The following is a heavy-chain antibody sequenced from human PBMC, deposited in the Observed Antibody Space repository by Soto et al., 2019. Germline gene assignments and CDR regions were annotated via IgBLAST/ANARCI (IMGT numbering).Heavy chain of an antibody. J-gene: IGHJ4*02. D-gene: IGHD3-3*01. V-gene: IGHV3-48*01. CDR1: GFTFSSYS. CDR2: ISSSSSTI. Sequence: EVQLVESGGGLVQPGGSLRLSCAASGFTFSSYSMNWVRQAPGKGLEWVSYISSSSSTIYYADSVKGRFTISRDNAKNSLYLQMNSLRAEDTAVYYFARGGLFGVVTPLMNFDYWGQGTLVTVSS. CDR3: ARGGLFGVVTPLMNFDY.